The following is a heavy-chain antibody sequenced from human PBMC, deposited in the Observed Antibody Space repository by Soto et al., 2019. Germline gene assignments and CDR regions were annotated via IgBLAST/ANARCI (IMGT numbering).Heavy chain of an antibody. Sequence: QVQLQESGPGLVKPSETLSLTCTVSGGSISSYYWSWIRQPPGKGLEWIGYIYYSGSTNYNPSLMSRATISVNTSKNQFSLKLSSVAAADTAVYYCASSAVLRFFDPPSFFDLWGRGTLVTVSS. V-gene: IGHV4-59*01. D-gene: IGHD3-9*01. CDR3: ASSAVLRFFDPPSFFDL. CDR2: IYYSGST. CDR1: GGSISSYY. J-gene: IGHJ2*01.